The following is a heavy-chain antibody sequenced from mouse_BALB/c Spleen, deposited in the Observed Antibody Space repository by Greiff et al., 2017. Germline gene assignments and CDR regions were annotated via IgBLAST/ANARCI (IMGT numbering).Heavy chain of an antibody. V-gene: IGHV3-2*02. J-gene: IGHJ4*01. Sequence: DVQLQESGPGLVKPSQSLSLTCTVTGYSITSDYAWNWIRQFPGNKLEWMGYISYSGSTSYNPSLKSRISITRDTSKNQFFLQLNSVTTEDTATYYCAIYYGNYAMDDWGQGTSVTVSS. CDR1: GYSITSDYA. CDR3: AIYYGNYAMDD. D-gene: IGHD2-1*01. CDR2: ISYSGST.